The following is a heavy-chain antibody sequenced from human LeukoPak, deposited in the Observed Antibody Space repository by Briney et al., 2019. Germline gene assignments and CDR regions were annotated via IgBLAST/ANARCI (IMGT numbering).Heavy chain of an antibody. D-gene: IGHD3-10*01. J-gene: IGHJ4*02. V-gene: IGHV4-31*03. CDR2: IYYSGTT. Sequence: PSETLSLTCTVSTGSISSGDYYWSWIRQHPGKGLEWIGYIYYSGTTNYNPSLKSRVTISVDTSKNQFSLKLSSVTAADTAVYYCARDRGGVAVSDYWGRGTLVTVSS. CDR1: TGSISSGDYY. CDR3: ARDRGGVAVSDY.